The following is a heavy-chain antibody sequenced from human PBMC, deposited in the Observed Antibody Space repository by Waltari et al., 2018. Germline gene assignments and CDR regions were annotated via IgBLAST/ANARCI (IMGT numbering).Heavy chain of an antibody. CDR1: GYTFTGYD. V-gene: IGHV1-2*06. CDR3: ATFRILGIAAAGTSYGMDV. D-gene: IGHD6-13*01. Sequence: QVQLVQSGAEVKKPGASVKVSCKASGYTFTGYDMHWVRQAPGPGLEWMVRINPNSGGTNYAQKFQGRVTMTRDTSISTAYMELSRLRSDDTAVYYCATFRILGIAAAGTSYGMDVWGQGTTVTVSS. J-gene: IGHJ6*02. CDR2: INPNSGGT.